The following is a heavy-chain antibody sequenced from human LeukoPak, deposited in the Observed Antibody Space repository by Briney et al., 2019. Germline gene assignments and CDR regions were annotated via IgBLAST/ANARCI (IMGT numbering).Heavy chain of an antibody. V-gene: IGHV3-21*04. J-gene: IGHJ5*02. Sequence: GGSLRLSCAASGFTFSGYSMNWVRQAPGKGLEWVSSISSSSSYIYYADSVKGRFTISRDNAKNSLYLQMNNLRAEDTAAYYCARSMRGWNWFDPWGQGTLVTVSS. CDR2: ISSSSSYI. CDR1: GFTFSGYS. CDR3: ARSMRGWNWFDP.